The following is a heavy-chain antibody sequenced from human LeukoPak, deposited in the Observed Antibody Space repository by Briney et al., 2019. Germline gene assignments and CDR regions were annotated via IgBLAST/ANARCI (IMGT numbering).Heavy chain of an antibody. V-gene: IGHV4-38-2*02. J-gene: IGHJ6*03. CDR2: IYYSGST. Sequence: SETLSLTCTVSGYSISSGYYWGWIRQPPGKGLEWVGSIYYSGSTYYNPSLKSRVTVSVDTSKNQFSLKLSSVTAADTAVYYCARVSAATWNYYMDVWGKGTTVTVSS. CDR3: ARVSAATWNYYMDV. D-gene: IGHD2-2*01. CDR1: GYSISSGYY.